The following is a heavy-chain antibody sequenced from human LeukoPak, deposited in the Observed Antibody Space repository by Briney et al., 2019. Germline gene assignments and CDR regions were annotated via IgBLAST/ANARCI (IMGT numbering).Heavy chain of an antibody. Sequence: PSETLSLTCTVSDASISGYYWSWIRQHPGKGLEWIGYIYYSGSTDYNPSLKSRVTISVDTSKNQFSLKLSSVTAADTAVYYCARDMGTWYFDLWGRGTLVTVSS. J-gene: IGHJ2*01. D-gene: IGHD7-27*01. CDR2: IYYSGST. CDR3: ARDMGTWYFDL. CDR1: DASISGYY. V-gene: IGHV4-31*03.